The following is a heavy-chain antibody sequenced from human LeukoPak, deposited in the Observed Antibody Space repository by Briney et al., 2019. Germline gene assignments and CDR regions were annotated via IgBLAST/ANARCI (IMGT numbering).Heavy chain of an antibody. CDR3: AKDMPPWGYSYGFGGMDV. CDR1: GFTFDDYA. V-gene: IGHV3-9*01. Sequence: GRSLRLSCAASGFTFDDYAMHWVRQAPGKGLEWVSGISWNSGSIGYADSVKGRFTISRDNAKNSLYLQMNSLRAEDTALYYCAKDMPPWGYSYGFGGMDVWGQGTTVTVSS. CDR2: ISWNSGSI. J-gene: IGHJ6*02. D-gene: IGHD5-18*01.